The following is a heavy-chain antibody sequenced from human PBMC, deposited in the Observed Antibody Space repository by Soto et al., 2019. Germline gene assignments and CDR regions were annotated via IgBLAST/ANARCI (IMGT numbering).Heavy chain of an antibody. J-gene: IGHJ6*02. D-gene: IGHD3-22*01. CDR1: GYTFTSYY. Sequence: GASVKVSCKASGYTFTSYYMHWVRQAPGQGLEWMGIINPSGGSTSYAQKFQGRVTMTRDTSTSTVYMELSSLRSEDTAVYYCARTAEYYYDSSGYLGPPYYYGMDVWGQGTTVTVSS. CDR3: ARTAEYYYDSSGYLGPPYYYGMDV. V-gene: IGHV1-46*01. CDR2: INPSGGST.